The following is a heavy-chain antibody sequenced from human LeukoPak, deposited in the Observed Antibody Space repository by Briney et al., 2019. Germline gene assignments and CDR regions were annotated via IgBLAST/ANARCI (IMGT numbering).Heavy chain of an antibody. Sequence: GESLKISRKGSGYSFTSYWIGWVRQMPGKGLEWMGIIYPGDSDTRYSPSFQGQVTISADKSINTAYLQWSSLKASDTALYYCARHVVMATGRYLDYWGQGTLVTVSS. V-gene: IGHV5-51*01. D-gene: IGHD3-16*01. J-gene: IGHJ4*02. CDR2: IYPGDSDT. CDR3: ARHVVMATGRYLDY. CDR1: GYSFTSYW.